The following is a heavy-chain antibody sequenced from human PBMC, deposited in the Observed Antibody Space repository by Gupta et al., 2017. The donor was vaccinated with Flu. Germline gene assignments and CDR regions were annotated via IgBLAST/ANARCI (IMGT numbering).Heavy chain of an antibody. V-gene: IGHV1-2*06. D-gene: IGHD2-21*02. CDR2: LNPNSGET. Sequence: VRQAPGKGLEWVGRLNPNSGETIYAQKFQGRVTMTRDTSISTAYMELSWLRSDDTAVYYCASPGVTRDAFDIWGQGSMVTVSS. J-gene: IGHJ3*02. CDR3: ASPGVTRDAFDI.